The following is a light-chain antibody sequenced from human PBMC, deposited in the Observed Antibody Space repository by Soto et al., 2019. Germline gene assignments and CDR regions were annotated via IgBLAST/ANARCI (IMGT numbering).Light chain of an antibody. CDR1: QSVGTN. J-gene: IGKJ5*01. V-gene: IGKV3-15*01. CDR3: QQYNNWPPIT. Sequence: EKVMTQPPATLSVSPGERATLSCRASQSVGTNLAWYQQKRGQPPRLLIFGAYARVADIPARFSGSGSGTEFTLTISSLQSEDFAVYYCQQYNNWPPITFGQGTRLEIK. CDR2: GAY.